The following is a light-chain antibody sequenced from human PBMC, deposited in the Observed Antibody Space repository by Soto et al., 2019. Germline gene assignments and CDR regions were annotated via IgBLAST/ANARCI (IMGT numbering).Light chain of an antibody. V-gene: IGLV2-14*01. Sequence: QSVLTQPASVSGSPGQSITISCTGTSSDIGYYNYVSWYQQHPGNAPNLMIYDVSNRPSGVSNRFSGSKSGNTASLTISGLQAEDEADYYCSSQRPTSTLVFGGGTKLTVL. CDR1: SSDIGYYNY. CDR3: SSQRPTSTLV. J-gene: IGLJ2*01. CDR2: DVS.